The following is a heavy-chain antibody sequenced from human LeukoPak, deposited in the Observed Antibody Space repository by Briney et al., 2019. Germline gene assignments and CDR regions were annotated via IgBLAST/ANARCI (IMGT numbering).Heavy chain of an antibody. CDR2: FDPEDGAR. Sequence: ASVKVSCKVSGDTVTGFSIHWVRQAPGHGLEWMGGFDPEDGARIFAQKFQGRVTMTEDTSTDTAYMDLSSLRSEDTAVYYCAIADTYDYSLYWGQGTLVTVSS. CDR1: GDTVTGFS. J-gene: IGHJ4*02. D-gene: IGHD3-16*01. V-gene: IGHV1-24*01. CDR3: AIADTYDYSLY.